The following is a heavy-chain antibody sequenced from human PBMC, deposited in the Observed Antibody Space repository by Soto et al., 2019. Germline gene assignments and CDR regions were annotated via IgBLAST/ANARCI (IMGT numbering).Heavy chain of an antibody. CDR2: IIGSGGRS. Sequence: EVQLLDSGGGLVQPGGSLRLSCAASGFTFSNYAMTWVRQGPGKGLDCVSGIIGSGGRSYYADSVKCRFTISRDNSKSTLYLQMNSLRAEDTAVYYCAKAYFVWSSEQPYYFDYWGQGTLVTVSS. CDR1: GFTFSNYA. V-gene: IGHV3-23*01. J-gene: IGHJ4*02. D-gene: IGHD3-16*01. CDR3: AKAYFVWSSEQPYYFDY.